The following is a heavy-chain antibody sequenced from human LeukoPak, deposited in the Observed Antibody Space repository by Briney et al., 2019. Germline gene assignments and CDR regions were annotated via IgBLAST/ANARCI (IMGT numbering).Heavy chain of an antibody. CDR2: ISDSGGST. CDR3: ARDPFGQSYGNLFDY. J-gene: IGHJ4*02. Sequence: PGGSLRLSCAASGSTFSIYAMSWVRQAPGKGLEWVSAISDSGGSTYYASSVKGRFTISRDNSKNTLYLQMNSLRVEDTAVYYCARDPFGQSYGNLFDYWGQGTLVTVSS. D-gene: IGHD3-10*01. V-gene: IGHV3-23*01. CDR1: GSTFSIYA.